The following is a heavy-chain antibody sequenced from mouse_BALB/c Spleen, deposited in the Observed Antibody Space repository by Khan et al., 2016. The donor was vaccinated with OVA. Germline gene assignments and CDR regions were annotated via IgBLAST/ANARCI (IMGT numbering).Heavy chain of an antibody. D-gene: IGHD2-12*01. CDR3: ARSLYYSDGYAMDY. Sequence: EVQLQESGPGLVTPSQSLSLTCTVTDYSITSDYAWNWIRQFPGNKLEWMGYISSSGTTSSNPSLKSRISITRDTSKNQFFLQLKSVTTEDTATYYCARSLYYSDGYAMDYWGRGTSVTVSS. CDR1: DYSITSDYA. V-gene: IGHV3-2*02. CDR2: ISSSGTT. J-gene: IGHJ4*01.